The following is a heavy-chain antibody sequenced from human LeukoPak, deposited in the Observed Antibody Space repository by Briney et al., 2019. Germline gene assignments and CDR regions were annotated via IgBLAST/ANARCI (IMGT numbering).Heavy chain of an antibody. V-gene: IGHV4-4*07. J-gene: IGHJ4*02. CDR3: VRDGYGDGMDY. D-gene: IGHD4-17*01. CDR1: GGSITGFF. Sequence: SETLSLTCAVSGGSITGFFWTWIRQPAGEGLQYIGRIFSRGGANYNPSLQSRVAMPVDTSQNLFSLKLSSVTAADTAVYYCVRDGYGDGMDYWGQGTLVTVSS. CDR2: IFSRGGA.